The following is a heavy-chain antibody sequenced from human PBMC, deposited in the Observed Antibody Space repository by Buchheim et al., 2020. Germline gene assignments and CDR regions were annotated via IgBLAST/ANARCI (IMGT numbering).Heavy chain of an antibody. Sequence: QVQLQESGPGLVKPSGTLSLTCAVSGGSISSTKWWTWVRQPPGKGLEWIGEIYHSGSTNYNPSLKSRVTISIDKSKNQFSQKLTSVTTADTDVYYCASHSPYSFLYTFDSWGQGA. CDR2: IYHSGST. V-gene: IGHV4-4*02. CDR3: ASHSPYSFLYTFDS. D-gene: IGHD5/OR15-5a*01. J-gene: IGHJ3*02. CDR1: GGSISSTKW.